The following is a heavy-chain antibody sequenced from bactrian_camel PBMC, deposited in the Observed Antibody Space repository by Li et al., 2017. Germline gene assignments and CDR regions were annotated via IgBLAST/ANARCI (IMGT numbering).Heavy chain of an antibody. D-gene: IGHD6*01. CDR1: VSTSS. Sequence: HVQLVESGGGSVEAGGSLRLSCAASVSTSSMAWFRQAPGKEREGVALVYTGGGATYYADSVKGRFAIERDNAKNTINLELNSLKTEDTAMYYCTRDRGLAVPAGSFDYWAQGTQVTVS. V-gene: IGHV3S1*01. J-gene: IGHJ6*01. CDR3: TRDRGLAVPAGSFDY. CDR2: VYTGGGAT.